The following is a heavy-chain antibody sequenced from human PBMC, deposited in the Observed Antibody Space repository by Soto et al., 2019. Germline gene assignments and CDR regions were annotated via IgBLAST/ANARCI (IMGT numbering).Heavy chain of an antibody. J-gene: IGHJ6*02. Sequence: PGGSLRLSCAASGFTFSSYGMHWVRQAPGKGLEWVAVIWYDGSNKYYADSVKGRFTISRDNSKNTLYLQMNSLRAEDTAVYYCARDQYQLPPLYYYGMDVWGQGTTVTVSS. CDR1: GFTFSSYG. CDR2: IWYDGSNK. V-gene: IGHV3-33*01. CDR3: ARDQYQLPPLYYYGMDV. D-gene: IGHD2-2*01.